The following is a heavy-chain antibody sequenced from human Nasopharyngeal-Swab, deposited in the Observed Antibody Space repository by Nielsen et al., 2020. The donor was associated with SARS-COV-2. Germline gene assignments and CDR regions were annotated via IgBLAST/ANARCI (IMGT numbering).Heavy chain of an antibody. D-gene: IGHD3-16*02. Sequence: GESLKISCAASGFTFSSYEMNWVRQAPGKGLEWVSYISSSGSTIYYADSVKGRFTISRDNAKNSLYLQMNSLRAEDTAVYYCARGVRSDMITFGGVIAISPFDYWGQGTLVTVSS. J-gene: IGHJ4*02. V-gene: IGHV3-48*03. CDR1: GFTFSSYE. CDR2: ISSSGSTI. CDR3: ARGVRSDMITFGGVIAISPFDY.